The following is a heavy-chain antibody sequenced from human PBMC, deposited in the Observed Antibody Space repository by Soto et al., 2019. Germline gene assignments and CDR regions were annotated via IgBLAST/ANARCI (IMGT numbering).Heavy chain of an antibody. CDR1: GGTFSSYT. V-gene: IGHV1-69*02. J-gene: IGHJ4*02. Sequence: SVKVSCKASGGTFSSYTISWVRQAPGQGLEWMGRIIPILGIANYAQKFQGRATITADKSTSTAYMELSSLRSEDTAVYYCARSPRNWGFDYWGLGTLVTISS. D-gene: IGHD7-27*01. CDR3: ARSPRNWGFDY. CDR2: IIPILGIA.